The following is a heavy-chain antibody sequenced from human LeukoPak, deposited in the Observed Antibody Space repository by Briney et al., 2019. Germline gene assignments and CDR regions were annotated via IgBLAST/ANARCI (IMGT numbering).Heavy chain of an antibody. D-gene: IGHD4-17*01. Sequence: ASVKVSCKASGGTFSSYAISWVRQAPGQGLEWMGWMNPNSGNTGYAQKFQGRVTMTRNTSISTAYMELSSLRSEDTAVYYCASEDRLRDYYYGMDVWGQGTTVTVSS. V-gene: IGHV1-8*02. J-gene: IGHJ6*02. CDR3: ASEDRLRDYYYGMDV. CDR1: GGTFSSYA. CDR2: MNPNSGNT.